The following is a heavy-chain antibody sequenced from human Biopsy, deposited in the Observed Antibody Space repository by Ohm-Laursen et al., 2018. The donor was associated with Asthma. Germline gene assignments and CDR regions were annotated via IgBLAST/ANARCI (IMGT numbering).Heavy chain of an antibody. CDR3: ARGLRYFAYFDP. D-gene: IGHD3-9*01. V-gene: IGHV4-59*01. CDR2: IDSSGST. CDR1: RGSMNKFY. J-gene: IGHJ4*02. Sequence: TLSLTCNVSRGSMNKFYWSWIRQSPRRGLEWIGYIDSSGSTRYTPSLRGRVTISVDTSKNQFPLTLSSVTAADTAVYYCARGLRYFAYFDPWGQGTLVTVSS.